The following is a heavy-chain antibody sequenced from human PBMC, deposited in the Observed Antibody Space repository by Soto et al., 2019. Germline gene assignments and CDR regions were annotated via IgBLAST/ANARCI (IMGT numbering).Heavy chain of an antibody. CDR1: GFTFSSYE. CDR2: ISSSGSTI. Sequence: PGGSLRLSCAASGFTFSSYEMNWVRQAPGKGLEWVSYISSSGSTIYYADSVKGRFTISRDNAKNSLYLQMNSLRAEDTAVYYCARWGYTSKRGALYYYYGMDVWGQGTTVTVSS. CDR3: ARWGYTSKRGALYYYYGMDV. V-gene: IGHV3-48*03. D-gene: IGHD5-12*01. J-gene: IGHJ6*02.